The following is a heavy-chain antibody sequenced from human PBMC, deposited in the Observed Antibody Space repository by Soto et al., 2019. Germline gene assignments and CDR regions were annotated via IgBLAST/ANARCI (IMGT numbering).Heavy chain of an antibody. Sequence: GESLKISCKGSGYSFTSYWIGWVRQMPGKGLEWMGIIYPGDSDTRYSPCFQGQVTISADKSISTAYLQWSSLKASDTAMYYCAGSEQWLTPRSTDYYYYGMDVWGQGTTVTVSS. CDR1: GYSFTSYW. D-gene: IGHD6-19*01. CDR2: IYPGDSDT. CDR3: AGSEQWLTPRSTDYYYYGMDV. J-gene: IGHJ6*02. V-gene: IGHV5-51*01.